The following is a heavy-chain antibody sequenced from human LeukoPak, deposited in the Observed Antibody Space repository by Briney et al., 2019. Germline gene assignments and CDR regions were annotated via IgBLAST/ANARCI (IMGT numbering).Heavy chain of an antibody. D-gene: IGHD1-26*01. CDR3: ARGSGSYSPHFDY. J-gene: IGHJ4*02. Sequence: GASVNVSCKASGYTFTGYYMHWVRQAPGQGLEWMGWINPNSGGTNYAQKFQGRVTMTTDTSTSTAYMELRSLRSDDTAVYYCARGSGSYSPHFDYWGQGTLVAVSS. V-gene: IGHV1-2*02. CDR2: INPNSGGT. CDR1: GYTFTGYY.